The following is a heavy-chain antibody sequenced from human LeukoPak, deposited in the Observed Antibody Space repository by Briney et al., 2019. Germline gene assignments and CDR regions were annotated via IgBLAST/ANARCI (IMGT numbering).Heavy chain of an antibody. V-gene: IGHV6-1*01. CDR3: ARARGGVPAAIPSFDP. CDR2: TYYRSKWYN. D-gene: IGHD2-2*02. J-gene: IGHJ5*02. Sequence: SQTLSLTCAISGDSVSSNSAAWNWIRQSPSRGLEWLGRTYYRSKWYNDYAVSVKSRITINPDTSKNQFSLKLSSVTAADTAVYYCARARGGVPAAIPSFDPWGQGTLVTVSS. CDR1: GDSVSSNSAA.